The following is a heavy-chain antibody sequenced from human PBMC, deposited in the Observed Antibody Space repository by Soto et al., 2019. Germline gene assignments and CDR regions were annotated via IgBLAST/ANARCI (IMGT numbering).Heavy chain of an antibody. CDR2: NYTSGST. CDR3: ARDGDSGIHYFDH. V-gene: IGHV4-4*07. CDR1: GGSISSFY. J-gene: IGHJ4*02. D-gene: IGHD3-10*01. Sequence: QVQLQESGPGLVKPSETLSLTCTVSGGSISSFYWNWIRQPAGKGLEWIGRNYTSGSTNYNPSLKSRVTMSVDTSKNQFSLKLSSVTAADTAVYYCARDGDSGIHYFDHWGQGTLGTVSS.